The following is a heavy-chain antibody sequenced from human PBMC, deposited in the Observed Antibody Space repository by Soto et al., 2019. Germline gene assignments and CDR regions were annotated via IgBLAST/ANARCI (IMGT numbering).Heavy chain of an antibody. D-gene: IGHD5-12*01. V-gene: IGHV1-69*12. CDR1: GGTFSSYA. CDR2: IIPIFGTA. CDR3: ARDGGSGYDYDVPHYYYGMDV. Sequence: QVQLVQSGAEVKKPGSSVKVSCKASGGTFSSYAISWVRQAPGQGLEWMGGIIPIFGTANYAQKFQGRVTITADESTSTAYMELSSLRSEDTAGYYCARDGGSGYDYDVPHYYYGMDVWGQGTTVTVSS. J-gene: IGHJ6*02.